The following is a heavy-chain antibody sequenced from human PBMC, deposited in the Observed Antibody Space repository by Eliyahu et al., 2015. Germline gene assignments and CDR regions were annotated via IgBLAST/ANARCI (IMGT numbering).Heavy chain of an antibody. CDR3: ARHPMVRGVADAFDI. Sequence: EVQLVQSGAEVKKPGESXKISCKGXGYXXTSYWXXWVRQMPGKGLEWMGIIYPGDSDTRYSPSFQGQVTISADKSISXAYLQWSSLKASDTAMYYCARHPMVRGVADAFDIWGQGTMVTVSS. CDR2: IYPGDSDT. CDR1: GYXXTSYW. D-gene: IGHD3-10*01. J-gene: IGHJ3*02. V-gene: IGHV5-51*01.